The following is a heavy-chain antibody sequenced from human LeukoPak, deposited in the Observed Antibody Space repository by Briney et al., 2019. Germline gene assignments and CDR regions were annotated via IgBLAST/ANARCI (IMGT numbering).Heavy chain of an antibody. V-gene: IGHV3-23*01. Sequence: GGSLRLSCAASGFTFSSYAMSWVRQAPGKGLEWVSAISGSGGSTYYADSVKGRFTISRDNSNKMVYLQMSSLRTEDMAVYYCAKDRAGNSWNFDYWGQGTLVAVSS. CDR2: ISGSGGST. CDR3: AKDRAGNSWNFDY. CDR1: GFTFSSYA. J-gene: IGHJ4*02. D-gene: IGHD6-13*01.